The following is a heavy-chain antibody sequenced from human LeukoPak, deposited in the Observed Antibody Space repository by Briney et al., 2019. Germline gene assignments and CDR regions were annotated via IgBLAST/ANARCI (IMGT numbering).Heavy chain of an antibody. J-gene: IGHJ6*02. CDR2: INHSGST. Sequence: SETLSLTCAVYGASFSGYYWSWIRQPPGKGLEWIGEINHSGSTNYNPSLKSRVTISVDTSKNQFSLKLSSVTAADTAVYYCARGGYYPHYYYYYGMDVWGQGTTVTVSS. CDR1: GASFSGYY. D-gene: IGHD3-10*01. V-gene: IGHV4-34*01. CDR3: ARGGYYPHYYYYYGMDV.